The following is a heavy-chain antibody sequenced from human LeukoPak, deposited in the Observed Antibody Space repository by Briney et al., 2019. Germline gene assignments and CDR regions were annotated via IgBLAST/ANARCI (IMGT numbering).Heavy chain of an antibody. V-gene: IGHV4-59*08. Sequence: SETLSLTCTVSGGSISSYYWSWIRQPPGKGLEWIGYINYSGSTNYNPSLKSRVTISLDTSKNQFSLKLSSVTAADTAVYYCARQTRGGSGYLDAFDIWGQGTMVTVSS. CDR1: GGSISSYY. CDR2: INYSGST. CDR3: ARQTRGGSGYLDAFDI. J-gene: IGHJ3*02. D-gene: IGHD3-22*01.